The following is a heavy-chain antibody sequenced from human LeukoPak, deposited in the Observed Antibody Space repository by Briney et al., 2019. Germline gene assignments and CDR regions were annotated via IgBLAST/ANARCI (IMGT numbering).Heavy chain of an antibody. CDR1: GGSFSGYY. D-gene: IGHD3-10*01. V-gene: IGHV4-34*01. CDR2: INHSGST. J-gene: IGHJ4*02. CDR3: ARLFRIVYGSGSYYPGLMRNYFDY. Sequence: PSETLSLTCAVYGGSFSGYYWSWIRQPPGKGLEWIGEINHSGSTNYNPSLKSRVTISVDTSKNQFSLKLSSVTAADTAVYYCARLFRIVYGSGSYYPGLMRNYFDYWGQGTLVTVSS.